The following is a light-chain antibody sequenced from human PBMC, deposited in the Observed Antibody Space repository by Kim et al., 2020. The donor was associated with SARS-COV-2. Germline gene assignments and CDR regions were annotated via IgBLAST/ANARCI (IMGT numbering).Light chain of an antibody. J-gene: IGLJ3*02. V-gene: IGLV3-1*01. CDR2: QDS. CDR3: QAWDSSTAV. Sequence: VSPGQTASITCSGDKLGDKYVCWYQQKPGQSPVLVIYQDSKRPSGIPERFSGSNSGNTATLTISGTQAMDEADYYCQAWDSSTAVFGGGTQLTVL. CDR1: KLGDKY.